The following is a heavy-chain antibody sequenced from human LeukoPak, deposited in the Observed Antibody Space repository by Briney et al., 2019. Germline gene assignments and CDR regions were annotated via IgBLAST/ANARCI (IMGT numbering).Heavy chain of an antibody. D-gene: IGHD1-26*01. Sequence: GGSLRLSCAASGFTFSSYEMNWVRQAPGKGLEWVSYISSSGSTMYYADSVKGRFTISRDNAKNSLFLQMNSLTAEDTAVYYCARDPYSGGYWNYYYYYMDVWGKGTTVTISS. CDR2: ISSSGSTM. CDR1: GFTFSSYE. CDR3: ARDPYSGGYWNYYYYYMDV. J-gene: IGHJ6*03. V-gene: IGHV3-48*03.